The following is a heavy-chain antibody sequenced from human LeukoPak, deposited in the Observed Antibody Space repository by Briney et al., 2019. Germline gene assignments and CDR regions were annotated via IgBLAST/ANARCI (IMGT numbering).Heavy chain of an antibody. CDR2: ISESGSAI. J-gene: IGHJ5*02. CDR3: ARDQYNYCYVSWFDP. V-gene: IGHV3-48*03. D-gene: IGHD5-18*01. CDR1: GFTFSSYE. Sequence: GGSLRLSCAASGFTFSSYEMNWVRLAPGKGLEWVSYISESGSAIYYVDSVKGRFTISRDNAKNSLYLQMNSLRAEDTAVYYCARDQYNYCYVSWFDPWGQGTQVIVSP.